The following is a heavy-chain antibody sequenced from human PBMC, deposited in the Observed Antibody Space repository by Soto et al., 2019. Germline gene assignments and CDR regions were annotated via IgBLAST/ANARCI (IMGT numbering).Heavy chain of an antibody. V-gene: IGHV3-23*01. Sequence: GGSLRLSCAASGFTFSSYAMSWVRQAPGKGLEWVSAISGSGGSTYYADSVKGRFTISRDNSKNTLYLQMNSLRAEDTAVYYCAKVGQGAALGIGAFDIWGQGTMVTVSS. D-gene: IGHD3-16*01. J-gene: IGHJ3*02. CDR2: ISGSGGST. CDR3: AKVGQGAALGIGAFDI. CDR1: GFTFSSYA.